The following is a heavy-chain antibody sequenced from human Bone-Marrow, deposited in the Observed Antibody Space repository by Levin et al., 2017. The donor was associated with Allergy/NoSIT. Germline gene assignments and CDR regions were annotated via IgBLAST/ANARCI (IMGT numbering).Heavy chain of an antibody. CDR3: AVIGRQWLVSYYYYGMDV. D-gene: IGHD6-19*01. CDR2: IIPIFGTA. V-gene: IGHV1-69*13. Sequence: SVKVSCKASGGTFSSYAISWVRQAPGQGLEWMGGIIPIFGTANYAQKFQGRVTITADESTSTAYMELSSLRSEDTAVYYCAVIGRQWLVSYYYYGMDVWGQGTTVTVSS. J-gene: IGHJ6*02. CDR1: GGTFSSYA.